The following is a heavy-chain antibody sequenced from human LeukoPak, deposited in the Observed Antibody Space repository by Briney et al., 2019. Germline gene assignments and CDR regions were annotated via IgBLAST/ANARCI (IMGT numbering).Heavy chain of an antibody. V-gene: IGHV4-59*01. CDR1: GGSISSYY. CDR2: IYYSGST. J-gene: IGHJ4*02. Sequence: SETLSFTCTVSGGSISSYYWSWIRQPPGKGLEWIGYIYYSGSTNYNPSLKSRVTISVDTSKNQFSLKLSSVTAADTAVYYCARDHWGDGSYFDYWGQGTLVTVSS. D-gene: IGHD7-27*01. CDR3: ARDHWGDGSYFDY.